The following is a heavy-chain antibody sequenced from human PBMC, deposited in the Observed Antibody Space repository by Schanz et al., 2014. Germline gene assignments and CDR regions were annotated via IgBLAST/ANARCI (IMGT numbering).Heavy chain of an antibody. CDR2: ISGSGGST. D-gene: IGHD1-1*01. V-gene: IGHV3-23*04. CDR3: AKIERNED. CDR1: GFTFSIYA. J-gene: IGHJ4*02. Sequence: EVQLVESGGGVVQPGRSLRLSCSASGFTFSIYAMHWVRQAPGKGLEWVSAISGSGGSTYYADSVKGRFTISRDNAKNSLYLQMNSLRAEDTAVYFCAKIERNEDWGQGTLVTVSS.